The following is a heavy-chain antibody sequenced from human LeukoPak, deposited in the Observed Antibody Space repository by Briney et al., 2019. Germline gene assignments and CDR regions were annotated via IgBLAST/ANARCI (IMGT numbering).Heavy chain of an antibody. V-gene: IGHV3-30*02. CDR1: GFTFSSYG. Sequence: AGGSLRLSGAASGFTFSSYGMHWVRQAPGKGLGWVAFIRYDGSNKYYADSVKGRFTISRDNSKNTLYLQMNSLRAEDTAVYYCAKLPVPVTTPLADYWGQGTLVTVSS. CDR3: AKLPVPVTTPLADY. D-gene: IGHD4-17*01. J-gene: IGHJ4*02. CDR2: IRYDGSNK.